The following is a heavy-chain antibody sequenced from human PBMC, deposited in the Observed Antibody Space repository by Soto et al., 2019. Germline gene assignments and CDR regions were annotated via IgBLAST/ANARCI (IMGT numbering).Heavy chain of an antibody. CDR2: IYYSGST. Sequence: PSETLSLTCTVSGGSVSSGSYYWSWIRQPPGKGLEWIGYIYYSGSTNYNPSLKSRVTISVDTSKNQFSLKLSSVTAADTAVYYCARALDPYGDYDYWGQGTLVTVSS. CDR1: GGSVSSGSYY. V-gene: IGHV4-61*01. D-gene: IGHD4-17*01. CDR3: ARALDPYGDYDY. J-gene: IGHJ4*02.